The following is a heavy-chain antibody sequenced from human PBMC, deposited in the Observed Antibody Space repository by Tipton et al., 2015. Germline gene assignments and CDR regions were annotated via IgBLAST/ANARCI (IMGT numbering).Heavy chain of an antibody. CDR3: ARGVPYYYGSRGYSEDAFDI. CDR1: GVTFSNYG. Sequence: QVQLVQSGAEVKKPGSSVKVSCKASGVTFSNYGISWVRQAPGQGLEWMGGIIPISGTAIYAQRFHGRVTITADESSSTANMELSSLRSDDTAVYYCARGVPYYYGSRGYSEDAFDIWGQGTMVTLSS. CDR2: IIPISGTA. J-gene: IGHJ3*02. V-gene: IGHV1-69*01. D-gene: IGHD3-22*01.